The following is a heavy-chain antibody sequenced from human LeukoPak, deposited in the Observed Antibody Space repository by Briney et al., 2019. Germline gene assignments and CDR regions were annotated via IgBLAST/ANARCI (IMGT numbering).Heavy chain of an antibody. CDR3: ARVYGYGYYYMDV. V-gene: IGHV4-59*01. J-gene: IGHJ6*03. D-gene: IGHD5-18*01. Sequence: PSETLSLPCTVSGGSISNYYWNWLRQPPGKGLEWIGYIYYSGNTNYNPSLKSRVTISKDTSKNQFSLKMSSVTAADTAVYYCARVYGYGYYYMDVWGKGTTVTVSS. CDR2: IYYSGNT. CDR1: GGSISNYY.